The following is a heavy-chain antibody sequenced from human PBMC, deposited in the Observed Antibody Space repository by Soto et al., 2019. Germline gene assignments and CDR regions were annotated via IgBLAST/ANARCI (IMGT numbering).Heavy chain of an antibody. V-gene: IGHV3-7*03. Sequence: GGSLRLSCAASGFTFSSYWMSWVRQAPGKGLEWVANIKQDGSEKYYVDSVKGRFTISRDNAKNSLYRQMNSLRAEDTAVYYCARDRSLGRFDYWGQGTLVTVAS. D-gene: IGHD7-27*01. CDR3: ARDRSLGRFDY. CDR2: IKQDGSEK. CDR1: GFTFSSYW. J-gene: IGHJ4*02.